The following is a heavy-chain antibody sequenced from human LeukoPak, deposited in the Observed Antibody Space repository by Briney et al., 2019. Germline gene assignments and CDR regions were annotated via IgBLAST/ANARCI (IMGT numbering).Heavy chain of an antibody. CDR3: ARDWPRGVTAILRPLDY. D-gene: IGHD2-21*02. CDR2: IKQDGSEK. Sequence: GGSLRLSCAASGFTFSSYWMSWVRQAPGKGLEWVANIKQDGSEKYYVDSVKGRFTISRDNAKNSLYLQMNSLRAEDTAVYYCARDWPRGVTAILRPLDYWGQGTLVTVSS. J-gene: IGHJ4*02. V-gene: IGHV3-7*01. CDR1: GFTFSSYW.